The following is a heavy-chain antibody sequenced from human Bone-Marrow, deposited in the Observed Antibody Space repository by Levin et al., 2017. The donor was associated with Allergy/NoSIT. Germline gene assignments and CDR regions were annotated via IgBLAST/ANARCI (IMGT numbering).Heavy chain of an antibody. V-gene: IGHV1-24*01. CDR3: AAVKGITMTTCPHLDY. CDR2: FDPQEGET. Sequence: AASVKVSCKVSGYTLGELSMHWVRQAPGKGLEWMGGFDPQEGETDHAQNFQGRLIMTEDSSTDTAYMELNSLTSEDTAVYFCAAVKGITMTTCPHLDYWGQGTLVTVSS. D-gene: IGHD3-3*01. J-gene: IGHJ4*02. CDR1: GYTLGELS.